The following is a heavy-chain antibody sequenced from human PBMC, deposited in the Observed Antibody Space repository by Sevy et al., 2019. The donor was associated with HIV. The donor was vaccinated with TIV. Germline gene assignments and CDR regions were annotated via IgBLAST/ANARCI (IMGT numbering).Heavy chain of an antibody. D-gene: IGHD3-22*01. V-gene: IGHV3-30-3*01. CDR2: ISYDGSSK. J-gene: IGHJ4*02. Sequence: GGSLRLSCAASGFTFSSYAMHWVRQAPGKGLEWVAVISYDGSSKYYADSVKGRFTISRDNSKNTLYLQMNSLRAEDTAVYYCARGVPWSPYYYDSSGYPYFDYWGQGTLVTVSS. CDR1: GFTFSSYA. CDR3: ARGVPWSPYYYDSSGYPYFDY.